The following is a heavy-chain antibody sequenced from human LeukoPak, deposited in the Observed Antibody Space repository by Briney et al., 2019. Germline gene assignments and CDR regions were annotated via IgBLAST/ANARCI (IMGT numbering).Heavy chain of an antibody. J-gene: IGHJ4*02. D-gene: IGHD1-26*01. Sequence: PGGSLRLSCAASGFTFSSYAMSWVRQAPGKGLEWVSVISGSGGSTYYADSLKGRFTVSRDNSKNTLYVQMNSLRVDDTAVYYCARGVGAADYWGQGALVTVSS. V-gene: IGHV3-23*01. CDR3: ARGVGAADY. CDR2: ISGSGGST. CDR1: GFTFSSYA.